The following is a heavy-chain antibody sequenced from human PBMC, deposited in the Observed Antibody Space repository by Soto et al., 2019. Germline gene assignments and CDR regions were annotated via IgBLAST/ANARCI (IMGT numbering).Heavy chain of an antibody. J-gene: IGHJ4*02. CDR1: GYTFTNYG. D-gene: IGHD6-25*01. CDR3: ARIGSGIYTSEQSFDY. V-gene: IGHV1-18*01. Sequence: QVQLVQSGTEVKEPGASVKVSCKSSGYTFTNYGISWVRQAPGQGLEWMGWISAYNGDTNYAQRFQGRLTMSTDTATSTTYMELNSLRSDDTAVYFCARIGSGIYTSEQSFDYWAQGTLVTVSS. CDR2: ISAYNGDT.